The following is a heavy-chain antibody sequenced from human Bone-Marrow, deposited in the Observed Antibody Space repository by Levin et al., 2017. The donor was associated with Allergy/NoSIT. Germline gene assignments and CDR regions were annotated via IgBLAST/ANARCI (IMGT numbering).Heavy chain of an antibody. D-gene: IGHD1-26*01. CDR2: IYFIGTT. Sequence: SQTLSLTCSVSGGSLDNSYWSWIRQSPRKELEWIGYIYFIGTTYYNPSLKSRVTMSVDTSENQFSLKVTSLTAADTAVYYCTGRPSGSYGEFFDIWGRGTLVTVSS. J-gene: IGHJ3*02. CDR1: GGSLDNSY. CDR3: TGRPSGSYGEFFDI. V-gene: IGHV4-59*08.